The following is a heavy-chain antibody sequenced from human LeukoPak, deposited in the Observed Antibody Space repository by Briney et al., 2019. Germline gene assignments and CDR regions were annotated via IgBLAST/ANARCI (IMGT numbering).Heavy chain of an antibody. D-gene: IGHD3-3*01. V-gene: IGHV3-7*01. Sequence: GGSLRLSCAASGLTFSSYWMSWVRQAPGKGLEWVANIKQDGSEKYYVDSVKGRFTISRDNAKNSLYLQMNSLRAEDTAVYYCARSYDFWSGYYSYYFDYWGQGTLVTVSS. CDR2: IKQDGSEK. CDR3: ARSYDFWSGYYSYYFDY. J-gene: IGHJ4*02. CDR1: GLTFSSYW.